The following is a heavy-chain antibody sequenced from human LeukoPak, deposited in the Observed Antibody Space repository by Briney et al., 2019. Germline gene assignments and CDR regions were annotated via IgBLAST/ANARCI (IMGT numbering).Heavy chain of an antibody. CDR1: GFTVSGFTVSNNY. D-gene: IGHD4-11*01. J-gene: IGHJ6*02. Sequence: PGGSLRLSRTVSGFTVSGFTVSNNYMSWVRQAPGKGLEWVSVIYSGGSTYYADSVKGRFTISRDSSKNTLFLQMNSLRAEDTAVYYCALNGRVYSDYYYDMDVWGQGTTVTVSS. CDR2: IYSGGST. V-gene: IGHV3-66*01. CDR3: ALNGRVYSDYYYDMDV.